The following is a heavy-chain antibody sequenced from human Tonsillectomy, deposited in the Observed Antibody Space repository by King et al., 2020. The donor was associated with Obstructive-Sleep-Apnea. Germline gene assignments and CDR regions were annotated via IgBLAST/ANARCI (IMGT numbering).Heavy chain of an antibody. Sequence: QLVQSGGGLVQPGRSLRLSCAASGFTFDDYAMHWVRQAPGKGLEWVSGISWNSGSIGYADSVKGRFTISRDNAKNSLYLQMNSLRAEDTALYYCANSYVSGSYYTGYAFDIWGQGTMVTVSS. J-gene: IGHJ3*02. CDR1: GFTFDDYA. V-gene: IGHV3-9*01. CDR3: ANSYVSGSYYTGYAFDI. CDR2: ISWNSGSI. D-gene: IGHD3-10*01.